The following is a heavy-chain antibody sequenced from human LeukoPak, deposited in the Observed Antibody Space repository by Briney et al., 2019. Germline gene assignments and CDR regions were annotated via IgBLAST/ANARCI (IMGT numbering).Heavy chain of an antibody. Sequence: SETLSLTCAVYGGSFSGYYWSWIRQPPGKGLEWIGEINHSGSTNYNPSLKSRVTMSVDTSKNQFSLKLSSVTAADTAVYYCARDNLAYYYGSGSYFSPIIFDYWGQGTLVTVSS. V-gene: IGHV4-34*01. J-gene: IGHJ4*02. CDR1: GGSFSGYY. CDR3: ARDNLAYYYGSGSYFSPIIFDY. D-gene: IGHD3-10*01. CDR2: INHSGST.